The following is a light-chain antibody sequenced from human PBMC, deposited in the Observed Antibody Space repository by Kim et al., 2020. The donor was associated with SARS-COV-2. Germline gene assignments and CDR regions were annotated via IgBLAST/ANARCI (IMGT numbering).Light chain of an antibody. CDR3: AAWDDTLRGRV. V-gene: IGLV1-47*02. Sequence: GQRVTISCSGSSSNVGSNHVSWYQQLPGTAPKLLIYSNYQRPSGVPDRFSGSKSATSASLAISGLRSEDEADYYCAAWDDTLRGRVFGGGTKVTVL. J-gene: IGLJ3*02. CDR2: SNY. CDR1: SSNVGSNH.